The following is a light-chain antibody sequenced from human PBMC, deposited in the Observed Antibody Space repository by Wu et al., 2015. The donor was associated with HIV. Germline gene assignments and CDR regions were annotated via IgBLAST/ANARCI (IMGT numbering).Light chain of an antibody. CDR2: AAS. CDR3: QQSYTIPRT. J-gene: IGKJ1*01. V-gene: IGKV1-39*01. CDR1: QSISNY. Sequence: DIQMTQSPSSLSASVGDRVTITCRASQSISNYLNWYQQKPGKAPKLLIYAASSLQSGVPSRFSGSRSGTDFTLTISSLQPEDFATYYCQQSYTIPRTFGHGTKVEIK.